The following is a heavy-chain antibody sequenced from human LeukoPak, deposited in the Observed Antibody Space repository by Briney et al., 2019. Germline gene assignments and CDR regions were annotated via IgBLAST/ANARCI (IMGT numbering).Heavy chain of an antibody. D-gene: IGHD6-6*01. Sequence: SQTLSLTCTVSGCSISSYYWSWIRQPPGKGLEWIGYIYYSGSTNYNPSLKSRVTISVDTSKNQFSLKLSSVTAADTAVYYCARERGPYSSSSDWFDPWGQGTLVTVSS. V-gene: IGHV4-59*01. J-gene: IGHJ5*02. CDR1: GCSISSYY. CDR3: ARERGPYSSSSDWFDP. CDR2: IYYSGST.